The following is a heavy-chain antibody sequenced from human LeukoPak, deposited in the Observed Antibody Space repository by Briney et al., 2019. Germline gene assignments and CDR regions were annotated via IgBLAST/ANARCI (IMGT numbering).Heavy chain of an antibody. J-gene: IGHJ5*02. CDR2: IYTSGST. Sequence: SETLSLTCTVSGGSISSYYWSWIRQPAGKGLEWIGRIYTSGSTNYNPSLKSRVTMSVDTSKNQFSLKLSSVTAADTAVYYCARDWCTMIVEGFDPWGQGTLVTVSS. D-gene: IGHD3-22*01. V-gene: IGHV4-4*07. CDR1: GGSISSYY. CDR3: ARDWCTMIVEGFDP.